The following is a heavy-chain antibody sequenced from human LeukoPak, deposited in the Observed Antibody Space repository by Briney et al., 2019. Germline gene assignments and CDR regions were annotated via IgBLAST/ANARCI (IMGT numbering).Heavy chain of an antibody. J-gene: IGHJ5*02. D-gene: IGHD2-2*01. CDR2: TYYRSTWYN. V-gene: IGHV6-1*01. Sequence: SQTLSLTCAIFGDSFSSNSVTWNWIRQSPSRGLEWLGRTYYRSTWYNDYAVSVRGRITVNPDTSKNQFSLHLNSVTPEDTAVYYCARRLTQYDCFDPWGQEILVTVSS. CDR3: ARRLTQYDCFDP. CDR1: GDSFSSNSVT.